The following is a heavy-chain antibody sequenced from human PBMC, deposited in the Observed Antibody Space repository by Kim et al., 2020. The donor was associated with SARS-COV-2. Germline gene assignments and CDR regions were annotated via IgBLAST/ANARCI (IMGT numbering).Heavy chain of an antibody. CDR3: ARDDEVSSWYEMGYFDY. J-gene: IGHJ4*02. CDR1: GYTFTSYY. D-gene: IGHD6-13*01. Sequence: ASVKVSCKASGYTFTSYYMHWVRQAPGQGLEWMGIINPSGGSTSYAQKFQGRVTMTRDTSTSTVYMELSSLRSEDTAVYYCARDDEVSSWYEMGYFDYWGQGTLVTVSS. V-gene: IGHV1-46*01. CDR2: INPSGGST.